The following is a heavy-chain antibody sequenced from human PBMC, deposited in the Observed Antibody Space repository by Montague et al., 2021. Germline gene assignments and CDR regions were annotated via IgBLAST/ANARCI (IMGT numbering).Heavy chain of an antibody. J-gene: IGHJ5*02. CDR2: IYYSGST. V-gene: IGHV4-39*07. CDR1: GGSISSSSYY. D-gene: IGHD6-13*01. CDR3: ARVFSSWYVGWFDP. Sequence: SETLSLTCTVSGGSISSSSYYWGWIRQPPGKGLEWIGSIYYSGSTYYNPSLKSRVTISVDTSKNQFSLKLSSVTAADTAIYYCARVFSSWYVGWFDPWGQGTLVTVSS.